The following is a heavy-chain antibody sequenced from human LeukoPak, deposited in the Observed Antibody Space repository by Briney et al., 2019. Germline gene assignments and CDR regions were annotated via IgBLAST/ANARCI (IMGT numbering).Heavy chain of an antibody. J-gene: IGHJ3*02. D-gene: IGHD3-22*01. CDR2: INPSGGST. CDR1: GYTFTSCY. CDR3: ARADTYYYDSSGYYSSAFDI. Sequence: ASVKVSCKASGYTFTSCYMHWVRQAPGQGLEWMGIINPSGGSTSYAQKFQGRVTMTRDTSTSTVYMELSSLRSEDTAVYYCARADTYYYDSSGYYSSAFDIWGQGTMVTVSS. V-gene: IGHV1-46*01.